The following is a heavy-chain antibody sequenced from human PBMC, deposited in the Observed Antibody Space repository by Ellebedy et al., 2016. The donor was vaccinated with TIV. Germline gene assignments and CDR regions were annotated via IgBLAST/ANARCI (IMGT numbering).Heavy chain of an antibody. CDR3: AREEPYGSGTKDYGMDV. J-gene: IGHJ6*02. Sequence: AASVKVSCKASGYTFTSYYMHWVRQAPGQGLEWMGIINPSGGSTSYAQKLQGRVTMTRDTSTSTVYMELNSLRSEDTAVYYCAREEPYGSGTKDYGMDVWGQGTTVTVSS. CDR2: INPSGGST. CDR1: GYTFTSYY. D-gene: IGHD3-10*01. V-gene: IGHV1-46*04.